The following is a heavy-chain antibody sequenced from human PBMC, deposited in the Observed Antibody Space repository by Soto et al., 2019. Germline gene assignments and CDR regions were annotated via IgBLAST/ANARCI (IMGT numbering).Heavy chain of an antibody. D-gene: IGHD2-2*01. V-gene: IGHV1-69*13. Sequence: GASVKGSCKASGGTFSSYAISWVRQAPGQGLEWMGGIIPIFGTANYAQKFQGRVTITADESTSTAYMELSSLRSEDTAVYYCARAYCSSTSCYRGHYYYGMDVWGQGTTVTVSS. CDR3: ARAYCSSTSCYRGHYYYGMDV. CDR1: GGTFSSYA. CDR2: IIPIFGTA. J-gene: IGHJ6*02.